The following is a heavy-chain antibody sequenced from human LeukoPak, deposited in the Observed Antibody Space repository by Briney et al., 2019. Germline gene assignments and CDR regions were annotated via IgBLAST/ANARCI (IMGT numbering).Heavy chain of an antibody. Sequence: PSETLSLTCTVSGGSISSTSYYWGWIRQPPGKGLEWIGNIYYSGSTFYNPSLKSRVTLSVDTSKNQFSLKLSSVTAADTAVYYCARGDYSGSYWRYWGQGTLVTVSS. CDR1: GGSISSTSYY. CDR3: ARGDYSGSYWRY. J-gene: IGHJ4*02. CDR2: IYYSGST. D-gene: IGHD1-26*01. V-gene: IGHV4-39*01.